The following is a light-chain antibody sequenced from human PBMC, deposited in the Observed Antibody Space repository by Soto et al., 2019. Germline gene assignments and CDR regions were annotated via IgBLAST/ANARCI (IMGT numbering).Light chain of an antibody. V-gene: IGLV2-23*01. CDR1: SSDVGRYNL. CDR3: CSYAGSSTTYV. Sequence: QSVLTQPASVSGSPGQSITISCTGTSSDVGRYNLVSWYQQHPGKAPKLMIYEGSKRPSGVSNRFSGSKSGNTASLTISGLQAEDEADYYCCSYAGSSTTYVFGTGTKLTVL. CDR2: EGS. J-gene: IGLJ1*01.